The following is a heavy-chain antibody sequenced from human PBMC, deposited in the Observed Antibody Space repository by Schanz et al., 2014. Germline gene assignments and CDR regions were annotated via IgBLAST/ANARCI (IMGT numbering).Heavy chain of an antibody. V-gene: IGHV3-23*04. Sequence: VQLVESGGGLIQPGGSLRLSCAASGFTFSTYAMSWVRQAPGKGLEWVSAISGSGGSTYYADSVKGRFTISRDNSKNTLYLHMNTLRSEDTAVYYCAKDSTHIDIVLVPTAIDYWGQGTLVTVSS. J-gene: IGHJ4*02. CDR2: ISGSGGST. D-gene: IGHD2-2*01. CDR1: GFTFSTYA. CDR3: AKDSTHIDIVLVPTAIDY.